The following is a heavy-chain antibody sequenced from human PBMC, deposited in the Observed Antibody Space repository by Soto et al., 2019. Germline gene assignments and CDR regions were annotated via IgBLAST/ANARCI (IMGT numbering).Heavy chain of an antibody. CDR2: TYYRSKWYR. CDR1: GDSVSSNSAA. CDR3: ARGDMSFLLFYYQHCSIRH. Sequence: SPTLSLTCAISGDSVSSNSAAWNWIRQSPSRGLEWLGRTYYRSKWYRDYALSLKSRITIDPDTSKNQFSLQLNSVTPEDTAVYYCARGDMSFLLFYYQHCSIRHSGPAPLVTLSS. V-gene: IGHV6-1*01. J-gene: IGHJ4*02. D-gene: IGHD3-10*01.